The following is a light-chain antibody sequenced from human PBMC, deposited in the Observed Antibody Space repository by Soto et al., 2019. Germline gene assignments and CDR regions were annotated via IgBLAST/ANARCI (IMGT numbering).Light chain of an antibody. Sequence: QSALTQPASVSGSPGQSITISCTGTSSDFGSHNLVSWYQQHPGKVPKLILFEVNKRPSGVSGRFSGSKSGNTASLTISGLLAEDEADYYCCSFASCNPDVFGAGTKLTVL. V-gene: IGLV2-23*02. J-gene: IGLJ1*01. CDR3: CSFASCNPDV. CDR2: EVN. CDR1: SSDFGSHNL.